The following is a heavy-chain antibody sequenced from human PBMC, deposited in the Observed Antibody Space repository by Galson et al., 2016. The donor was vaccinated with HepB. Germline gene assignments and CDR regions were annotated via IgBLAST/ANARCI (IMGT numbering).Heavy chain of an antibody. J-gene: IGHJ4*02. D-gene: IGHD3-10*01. CDR2: VNPVLNTA. Sequence: SVKVACKASGVTFTNYAISWVRQAPGQGLEWMGGVNPVLNTANYVQKFQGRVTITADESTGPSFMELKYLRSGDTALYYCAGQMSSSGNSPFDYWGQGALVTVSA. V-gene: IGHV1-69*13. CDR3: AGQMSSSGNSPFDY. CDR1: GVTFTNYA.